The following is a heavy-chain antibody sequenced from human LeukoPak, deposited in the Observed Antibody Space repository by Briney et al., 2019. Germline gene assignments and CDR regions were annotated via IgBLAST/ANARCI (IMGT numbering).Heavy chain of an antibody. CDR2: ISGSGGST. CDR3: AKDRGSSWPHGFDY. CDR1: GFTSTSYA. J-gene: IGHJ4*02. Sequence: GGSLRPSCAASGFTSTSYAMSWVRQAPGEGLEWVSAISGSGGSTYYADSVKGRFTISRDNSKNTLYLQMNSLRAEVTAVYYCAKDRGSSWPHGFDYWGQGTLVTVSS. V-gene: IGHV3-23*01. D-gene: IGHD6-13*01.